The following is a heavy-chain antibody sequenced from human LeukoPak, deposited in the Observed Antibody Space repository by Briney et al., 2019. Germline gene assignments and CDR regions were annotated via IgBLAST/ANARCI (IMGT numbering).Heavy chain of an antibody. CDR1: GGSISCYY. CDR2: IYYTGST. V-gene: IGHV4-59*08. Sequence: KTSETLSLTCTVSGGSISCYYWSWIRQPPGKGLEWIGYIYYTGSTNYNPSLKSRVTFSVDTSKNHFSLKLISVTAADTAVYYCARREDFWYFDLWGRGTLVTVSS. J-gene: IGHJ2*01. CDR3: ARREDFWYFDL.